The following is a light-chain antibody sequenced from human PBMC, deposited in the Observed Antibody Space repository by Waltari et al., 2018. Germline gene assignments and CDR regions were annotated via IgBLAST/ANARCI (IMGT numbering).Light chain of an antibody. J-gene: IGLJ3*02. V-gene: IGLV2-14*01. CDR1: SSDVGGYHY. CDR3: SSYTSSSTWV. CDR2: DVS. Sequence: QSALTQPASVSGSPGQSITISCTGTSSDVGGYHYVSWYQQHPGKTPKLMCYDVSKRPSGVSIRFSGSKCGNTASLTISGLQAEDEADYYCSSYTSSSTWVFGGGTKLSVL.